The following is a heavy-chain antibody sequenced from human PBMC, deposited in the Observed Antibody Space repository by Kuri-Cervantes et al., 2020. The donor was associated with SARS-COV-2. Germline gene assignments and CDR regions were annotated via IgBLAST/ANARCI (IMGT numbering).Heavy chain of an antibody. Sequence: GESLKISCAASRFTFNNYDLIWVRQAPGKGQEWVSSISTSGSDTNYADSLKGRFTISRDNSKNTLYLQMNSLRVEDTAVYYCASVSTMGVSLDWGQGTLVTVSS. J-gene: IGHJ4*02. V-gene: IGHV3-23*01. CDR1: RFTFNNYD. CDR3: ASVSTMGVSLD. D-gene: IGHD5-24*01. CDR2: ISTSGSDT.